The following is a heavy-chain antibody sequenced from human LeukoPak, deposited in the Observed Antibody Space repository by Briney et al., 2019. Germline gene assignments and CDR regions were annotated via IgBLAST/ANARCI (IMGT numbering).Heavy chain of an antibody. V-gene: IGHV3-30*02. CDR1: RFTFSSYG. CDR3: AKDRCSNGVGCYYYYMDV. D-gene: IGHD2-8*01. CDR2: IQYDGSNA. J-gene: IGHJ6*03. Sequence: PGGSLRLSCAASRFTFSSYGMHWVRRAPGKGLEWVAYIQYDGSNAQYADSVKGRFSISRDSSKNILYLQMNSLRAEDTAVYYCAKDRCSNGVGCYYYYMDVWGKGTTVTISS.